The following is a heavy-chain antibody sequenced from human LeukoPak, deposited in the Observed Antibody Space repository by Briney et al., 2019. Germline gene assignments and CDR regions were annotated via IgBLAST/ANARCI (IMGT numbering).Heavy chain of an antibody. Sequence: SETLSLTCAVYGGSFSGYYWSWIRQPPGKGLEWIGEINHSGSTNYNPSLKSRVTISVDTSKNQFSLKLSSVTAADTAVYYCARQLPLRYYYYGMDVWSQGTTVTVSS. D-gene: IGHD2-2*01. CDR3: ARQLPLRYYYYGMDV. CDR2: INHSGST. J-gene: IGHJ6*02. CDR1: GGSFSGYY. V-gene: IGHV4-34*01.